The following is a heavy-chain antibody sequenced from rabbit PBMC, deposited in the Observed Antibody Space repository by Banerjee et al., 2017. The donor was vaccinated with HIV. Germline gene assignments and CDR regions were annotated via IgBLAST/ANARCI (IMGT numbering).Heavy chain of an antibody. J-gene: IGHJ4*01. CDR3: ARTAGYLDDGDGYFNL. CDR1: GFSLSSNYY. V-gene: IGHV1S43*01. CDR2: IYPDYGST. Sequence: QQQLVESGGGLVTLGASLTLTCKASGFSLSSNYYMCWVRQAPGKGLEWIAYIYPDYGSTDYASWVNGRFTISLDKAHNTVFLQMTSLTAADTATYFCARTAGYLDDGDGYFNLWGPGTLVTVS. D-gene: IGHD2-1*01.